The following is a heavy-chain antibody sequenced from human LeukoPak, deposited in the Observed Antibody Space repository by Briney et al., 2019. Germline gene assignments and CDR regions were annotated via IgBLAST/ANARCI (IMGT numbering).Heavy chain of an antibody. V-gene: IGHV4-39*07. D-gene: IGHD3-10*01. CDR2: VNSSGNI. J-gene: IGHJ4*02. CDR3: ARDARFGELVDY. Sequence: PSETLSLTCSVSGGSISTSDKHWGWIRQPPGKGLEWIGEVNSSGNINYNPSLKSRVTISVDTSKNQFSLKLSSVTAADTAVYYCARDARFGELVDYWGQGTLVTVSS. CDR1: GGSISTSDKH.